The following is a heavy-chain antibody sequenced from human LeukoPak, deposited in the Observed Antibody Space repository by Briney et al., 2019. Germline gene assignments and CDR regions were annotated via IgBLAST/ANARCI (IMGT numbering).Heavy chain of an antibody. V-gene: IGHV4-59*01. J-gene: IGHJ5*02. CDR2: IYYSGST. CDR1: GGSISSYY. Sequence: PSETLSLTCTVSGGSISSYYWSWIRQPPGKGLEWIGYIYYSGSTNYNPSLKSRVTISVDTSKNQFSLKLSSVTAADTAVYYCAGTIFGVVSNNWFDPWGQGTLVTVSS. CDR3: AGTIFGVVSNNWFDP. D-gene: IGHD3-3*01.